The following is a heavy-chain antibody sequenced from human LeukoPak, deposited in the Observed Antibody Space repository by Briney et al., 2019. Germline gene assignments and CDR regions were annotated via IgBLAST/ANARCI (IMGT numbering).Heavy chain of an antibody. CDR2: IYYSGST. CDR1: GGSFSGYY. V-gene: IGHV4-39*01. Sequence: PSETLSLTCAVYGGSFSGYYWGWIRQPPGKGLEWIGSIYYSGSTYYNPSLKSRVTISVDTSKNQFSLKLSSVTAADTAVYYCARQAVLWLRLGELSSFDYWGQGTLVTVSS. D-gene: IGHD3-16*02. CDR3: ARQAVLWLRLGELSSFDY. J-gene: IGHJ4*02.